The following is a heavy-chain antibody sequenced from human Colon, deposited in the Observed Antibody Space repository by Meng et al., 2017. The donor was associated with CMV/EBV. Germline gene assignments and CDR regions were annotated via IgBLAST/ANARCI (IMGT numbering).Heavy chain of an antibody. CDR2: IIPILGIA. CDR1: GGTFSSYT. D-gene: IGHD6-19*01. V-gene: IGHV1-69*10. Sequence: SVKVSCKASGGTFSSYTISWVRQAPGQGLEWMGGIIPILGIANYAQKFQGRVTITADKFTSTAYMELSSLRAEDTGVYYCASSVRSGLPPYFDYWGQGTLVTVSS. CDR3: ASSVRSGLPPYFDY. J-gene: IGHJ4*02.